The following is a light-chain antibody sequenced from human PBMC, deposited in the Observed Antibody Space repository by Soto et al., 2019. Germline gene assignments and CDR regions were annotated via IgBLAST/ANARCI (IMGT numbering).Light chain of an antibody. J-gene: IGLJ2*01. CDR2: EVI. Sequence: QSALTQPVSVSGSPGQSITISCTGTSSDVAAYNFVSWYQQHPGEVPKLMIYEVIKRPSGISDRFSGSKSGNTASLTISGLQAEDEADYYCSAYTHSNTVIFGGGTMLTVL. CDR3: SAYTHSNTVI. V-gene: IGLV2-14*03. CDR1: SSDVAAYNF.